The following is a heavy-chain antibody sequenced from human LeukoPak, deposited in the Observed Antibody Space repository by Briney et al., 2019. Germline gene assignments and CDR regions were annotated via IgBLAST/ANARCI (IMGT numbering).Heavy chain of an antibody. J-gene: IGHJ4*02. V-gene: IGHV1-2*02. Sequence: ASVKVSCKTSGYTFTGNYRHWVRQAPGQGLEWMGWINPNSGGTNYAQKFQGRVTMTRDTSISTAYMELSRLRSDDTAVYYCARDNAVATPYFDYWGQGTLVTVSS. D-gene: IGHD6-19*01. CDR1: GYTFTGNY. CDR3: ARDNAVATPYFDY. CDR2: INPNSGGT.